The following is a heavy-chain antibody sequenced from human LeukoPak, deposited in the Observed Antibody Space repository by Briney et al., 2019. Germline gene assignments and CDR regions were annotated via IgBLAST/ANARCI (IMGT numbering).Heavy chain of an antibody. D-gene: IGHD6-13*01. CDR3: AKDSPPGYSSSWYGNWFDP. CDR2: ISGSGGST. J-gene: IGHJ5*02. CDR1: GFTFSSYA. Sequence: GGSLRLSCAASGFTFSSYAMSWVRQAPGKGLEWVSAISGSGGSTYYADSVKGRFTISRDNSKNTLYLQMNSLRAVDTAVYYCAKDSPPGYSSSWYGNWFDPWGQGTLVTVSS. V-gene: IGHV3-23*01.